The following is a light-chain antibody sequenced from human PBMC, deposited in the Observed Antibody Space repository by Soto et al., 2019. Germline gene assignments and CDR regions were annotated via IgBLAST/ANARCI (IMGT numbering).Light chain of an antibody. Sequence: EIVLTQSPGTLSLSPGERATLSCRASQSVSSSYLAWYQQKPGQAPRLLIYGASSRATGIPDRFSGSGSGTDFTLTISRLEPEDVAVYYCQQDGSSPTYTFGQGTKLEIK. CDR3: QQDGSSPTYT. J-gene: IGKJ2*01. V-gene: IGKV3-20*01. CDR2: GAS. CDR1: QSVSSSY.